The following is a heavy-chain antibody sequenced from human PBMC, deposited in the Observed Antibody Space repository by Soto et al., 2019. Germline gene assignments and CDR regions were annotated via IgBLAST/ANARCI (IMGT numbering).Heavy chain of an antibody. D-gene: IGHD2-15*01. CDR2: IYWNDDK. J-gene: IGHJ4*02. CDR1: GFSLSTRGVG. V-gene: IGHV2-5*01. Sequence: QLTLKESGPTQVNPTQTLTLTCTFSGFSLSTRGVGVGWIRQPPGTALEWLALIYWNDDKRYSPSLKSRLTIAKDTSINQVLLTMTDLDPVDRATYYGAHLLRDPLRHYYFDTWGQGTLVTVSS. CDR3: AHLLRDPLRHYYFDT.